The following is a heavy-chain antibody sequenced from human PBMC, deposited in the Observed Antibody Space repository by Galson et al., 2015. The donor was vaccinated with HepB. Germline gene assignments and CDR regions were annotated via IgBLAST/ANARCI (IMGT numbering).Heavy chain of an antibody. Sequence: SVTVSCKASGGTFSSYAISWVRQAPGQGLEWMGGIIPIFGTANYAQKFQGRVTIIADKSTSTAYMELSSLRSEDTAVYYCARTPTTVTTNNWFDPWGQGTLVTVSS. CDR1: GGTFSSYA. D-gene: IGHD4-17*01. V-gene: IGHV1-69*06. CDR3: ARTPTTVTTNNWFDP. J-gene: IGHJ5*02. CDR2: IIPIFGTA.